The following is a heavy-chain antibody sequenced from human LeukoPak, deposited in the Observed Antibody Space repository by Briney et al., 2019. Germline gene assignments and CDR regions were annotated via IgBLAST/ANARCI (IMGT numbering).Heavy chain of an antibody. CDR2: IYYSGST. CDR1: GGSISTYY. V-gene: IGHV4-59*01. J-gene: IGHJ6*02. CDR3: AQVTTVTNYYYYGMDV. Sequence: SETLSLTCTVSGGSISTYYWTWIRQPPGKGLEWIGYIYYSGSTNYNPSLKSRVTTSVDTSKNQFSLKLTSVTAADTAVYYCAQVTTVTNYYYYGMDVWGQGTTVTVSS. D-gene: IGHD4-17*01.